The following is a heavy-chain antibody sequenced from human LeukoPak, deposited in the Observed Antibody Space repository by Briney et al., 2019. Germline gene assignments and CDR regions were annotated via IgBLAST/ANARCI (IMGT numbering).Heavy chain of an antibody. J-gene: IGHJ5*02. D-gene: IGHD6-13*01. CDR3: AREFSPGYSSSWGFDP. V-gene: IGHV7-4-1*02. CDR2: INTNTGNP. CDR1: GYTFTSYA. Sequence: ASVKVSCKASGYTFTSYAMNWVRQAPGQGLEWMGWINTNTGNPTYAQGFTGRFVFSLDTSVSTAYLQISSLKAEDTAVYYCAREFSPGYSSSWGFDPWGQGTLVTVSS.